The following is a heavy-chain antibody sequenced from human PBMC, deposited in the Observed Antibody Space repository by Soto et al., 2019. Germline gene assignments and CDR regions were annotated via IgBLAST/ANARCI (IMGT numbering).Heavy chain of an antibody. V-gene: IGHV5-51*01. D-gene: IGHD3-10*01. CDR1: GYSFTIYC. Sequence: GESLKISCNGSGYSFTIYCIGLVLQMPGKGLDWMGIIYPGDSDTRYSPSFQGQVTISADKSISTAYLQWSSLKASDTAMYYCARPGAKGSGSELVYWGQGTLVTVSS. J-gene: IGHJ4*02. CDR3: ARPGAKGSGSELVY. CDR2: IYPGDSDT.